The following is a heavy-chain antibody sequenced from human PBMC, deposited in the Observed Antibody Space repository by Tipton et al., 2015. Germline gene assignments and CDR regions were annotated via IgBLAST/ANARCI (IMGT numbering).Heavy chain of an antibody. Sequence: TLSLTCTVSGGSVSSGSYYWSWIRQPPGKGLEWIGYISYTETSHYNASLKSRVTISIDTSKNQFSLKLSSVTAADTAVYYCARVDYGDYVHYFDYWGQGTLVTVSS. CDR3: ARVDYGDYVHYFDY. D-gene: IGHD4-17*01. CDR2: ISYTETS. J-gene: IGHJ4*02. V-gene: IGHV4-61*01. CDR1: GGSVSSGSYY.